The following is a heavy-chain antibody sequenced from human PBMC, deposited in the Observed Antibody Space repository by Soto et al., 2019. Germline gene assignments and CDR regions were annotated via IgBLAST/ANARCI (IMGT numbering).Heavy chain of an antibody. CDR3: ARHRHPRGAVGATSPLDP. V-gene: IGHV3-53*01. CDR1: GFSVSSNY. Sequence: PGGSLRLSCAISGFSVSSNYLSWVRQAPGKGLEWVSVHYSGGSTYYADSVQGRFTISRDKSNNTLYLPMRRVRAEDTAVYFCARHRHPRGAVGATSPLDPWGQGTQVTVSS. J-gene: IGHJ5*02. D-gene: IGHD1-26*01. CDR2: HYSGGST.